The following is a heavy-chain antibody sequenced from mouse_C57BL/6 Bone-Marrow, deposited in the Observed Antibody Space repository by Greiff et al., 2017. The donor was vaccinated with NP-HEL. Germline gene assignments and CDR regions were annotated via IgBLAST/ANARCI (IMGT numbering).Heavy chain of an antibody. Sequence: VQLQQPGAALVKPGASVKLSCKASGYTFTSYWMQWVKQRPGQGLEWIGEIDPSDSYPNYNQKFKGQATLTVDTASSTAYMQLSSLTSEDSAVYYCARDYTGAMDYWGQGTSVTVSS. J-gene: IGHJ4*01. CDR1: GYTFTSYW. D-gene: IGHD1-1*01. CDR3: ARDYTGAMDY. V-gene: IGHV1-50*01. CDR2: IDPSDSYP.